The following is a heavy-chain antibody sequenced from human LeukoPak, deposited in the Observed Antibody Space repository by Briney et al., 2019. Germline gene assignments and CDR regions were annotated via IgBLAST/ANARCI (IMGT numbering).Heavy chain of an antibody. CDR3: ARATASSGRGTYWFDP. D-gene: IGHD6-19*01. J-gene: IGHJ5*02. Sequence: SETLSLTCTVSGGSISSYYWSWIRQPPGKGLEWIGYIYYSGSTNYNPSLKSRVTISVDTSKNQFSLKLSSVTAADTAVYYCARATASSGRGTYWFDPWGQGTLVTVSS. CDR1: GGSISSYY. V-gene: IGHV4-59*08. CDR2: IYYSGST.